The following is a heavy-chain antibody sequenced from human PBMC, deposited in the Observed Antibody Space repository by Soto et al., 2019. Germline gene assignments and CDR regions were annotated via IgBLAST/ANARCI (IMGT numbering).Heavy chain of an antibody. D-gene: IGHD2-8*01. V-gene: IGHV1-18*01. CDR3: AKNGQPPYYYYGMDV. CDR2: VSGYNGDT. J-gene: IGHJ6*02. Sequence: QGQLVQSGPEVKKPGASVKVSCKASGYTFSRYGISWVRQAPGQGLEWMGWVSGYNGDTKYGQKVQGRVTMTIDTSTYTAYMELRSLTSEDTAKYYCAKNGQPPYYYYGMDVWGQGTTVTVSS. CDR1: GYTFSRYG.